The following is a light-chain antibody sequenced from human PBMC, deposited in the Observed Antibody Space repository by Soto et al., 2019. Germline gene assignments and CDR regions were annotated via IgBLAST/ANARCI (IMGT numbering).Light chain of an antibody. Sequence: DIPMSQSTSTLSGSVGDRVTITCRASQSSSSWLAWYQQKPGKAPKLLIYDASSLESGVPSRFSGSGSGTKSTLSISRPQPDKLATYYFPAYKRNSFGHGAK. CDR3: PAYKRNS. J-gene: IGKJ1*01. CDR1: QSSSSW. V-gene: IGKV1-5*01. CDR2: DAS.